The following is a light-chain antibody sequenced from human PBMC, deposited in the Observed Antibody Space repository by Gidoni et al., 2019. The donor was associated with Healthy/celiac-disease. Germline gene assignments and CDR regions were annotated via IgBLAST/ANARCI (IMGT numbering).Light chain of an antibody. CDR1: QTVSFY. V-gene: IGKV1-39*01. CDR2: TAS. Sequence: DIQMTQSPSSLSASVGDRVTITCRASQTVSFYLNWYQEKPGKAPKLLIYTASSLQSGVPSRFSGSGSGTDFTLTISSLQPEDFATYYCQQSYSTPLTFXGXTKVEIK. CDR3: QQSYSTPLT. J-gene: IGKJ4*01.